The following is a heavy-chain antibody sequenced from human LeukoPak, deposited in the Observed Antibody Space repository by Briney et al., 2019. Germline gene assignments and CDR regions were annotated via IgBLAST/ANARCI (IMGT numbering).Heavy chain of an antibody. J-gene: IGHJ4*02. V-gene: IGHV3-23*01. D-gene: IGHD6-19*01. CDR2: ISGSGDTT. CDR3: AKGLYASGWYPFDY. CDR1: GFTFSSYA. Sequence: GGSLRLSCAASGFTFSSYAMSWVRQAPGKGLEWVPVISGSGDTTYYADSVKGRFTFSRDNSMSTLFLQMNSLRAEDTALYYCAKGLYASGWYPFDYWGQGTLVTVSS.